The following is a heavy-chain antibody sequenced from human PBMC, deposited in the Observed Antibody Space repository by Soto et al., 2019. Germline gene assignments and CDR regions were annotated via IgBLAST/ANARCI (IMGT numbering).Heavy chain of an antibody. CDR3: VKGGY. CDR1: GFTFDDYA. V-gene: IGHV3-9*01. Sequence: HPGGSLRLSCAASGFTFDDYAMHWVRQAPGKGLEWVSGISWNSGSIGYADSVKGRFTISRDNAKNSLYLQMNSLRAEDTALYYCVKGGYWGQGTLVTVSS. J-gene: IGHJ4*02. CDR2: ISWNSGSI.